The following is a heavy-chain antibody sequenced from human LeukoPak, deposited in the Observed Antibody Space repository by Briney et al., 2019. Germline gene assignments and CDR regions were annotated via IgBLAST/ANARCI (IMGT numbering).Heavy chain of an antibody. J-gene: IGHJ4*02. CDR2: INTNTGNP. V-gene: IGHV7-4-1*02. D-gene: IGHD3-22*01. CDR1: GYTFTSYA. Sequence: ASVKVSCKASGYTFTSYAMNWVRQAPGQGLEWMGWINTNTGNPTYAQGFTGRFVFSLDTSVSTAYLQISSLKAEDTAVYYCARDPPLYYDSSGYPNYFGYWGQGTLVTVSS. CDR3: ARDPPLYYDSSGYPNYFGY.